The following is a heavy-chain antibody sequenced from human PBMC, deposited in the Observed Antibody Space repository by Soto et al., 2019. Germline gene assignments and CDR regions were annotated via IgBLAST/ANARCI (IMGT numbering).Heavy chain of an antibody. J-gene: IGHJ4*02. CDR2: INPDSGGT. V-gene: IGHV1-2*02. Sequence: ASVTVCCKACVYTFTGYYMHWLRQAPGQGLEWVGWINPDSGGTNYAQKFQGRDTMTRDTAISTIYMELSSLTSDDTAVYYCARGCSGGTCFLLSFWGQGTLVTVS. D-gene: IGHD2-15*01. CDR1: VYTFTGYY. CDR3: ARGCSGGTCFLLSF.